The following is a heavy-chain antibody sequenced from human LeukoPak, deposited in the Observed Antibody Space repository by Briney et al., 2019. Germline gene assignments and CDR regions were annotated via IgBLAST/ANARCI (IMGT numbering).Heavy chain of an antibody. CDR1: GYTFTGYY. V-gene: IGHV1-2*06. D-gene: IGHD5-12*01. J-gene: IGHJ4*02. CDR2: INPNSGGT. Sequence: ASVKVSCKASGYTFTGYYMHWVRQAPGQGLEWMGRINPNSGGTNYAQKFQGRVTMTRDTSISTAYMELSRLRSDDTAVYYCARSGYSGYDSGGYWGQGTLVTVSS. CDR3: ARSGYSGYDSGGY.